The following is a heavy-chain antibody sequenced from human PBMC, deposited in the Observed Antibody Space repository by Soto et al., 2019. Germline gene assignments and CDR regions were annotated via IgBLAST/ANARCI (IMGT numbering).Heavy chain of an antibody. CDR2: INHSGST. V-gene: IGHV4-34*01. CDR3: ANNPIPSHGMDV. J-gene: IGHJ6*02. Sequence: QVQLQQWGAGLLKPSETLSLTCAVYGGSFSGYYWSWIRQPPGKGLEWIGEINHSGSTNYNPSLKSRVTISVDTSKNQFSLKLSSVTAADTAVYYCANNPIPSHGMDVWGQGTTVTVSS. D-gene: IGHD1-20*01. CDR1: GGSFSGYY.